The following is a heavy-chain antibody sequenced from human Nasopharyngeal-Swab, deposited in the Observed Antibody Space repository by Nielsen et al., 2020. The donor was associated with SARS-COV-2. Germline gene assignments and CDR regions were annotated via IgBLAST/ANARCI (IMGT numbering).Heavy chain of an antibody. CDR1: GFTFSPSP. CDR2: IGNNHAT. V-gene: IGHV3-73*01. CDR3: TTNYANPVYGLDV. D-gene: IGHD4/OR15-4a*01. Sequence: GGSLKLSCAASGFTFSPSPIHWVRRASGKGLEWVGRIGNNHATTYGASVKGRFTFSRDDSKKTAYLQMNSLKTGDTAVYYCTTNYANPVYGLDVWGQGTTVTVSS. J-gene: IGHJ6*02.